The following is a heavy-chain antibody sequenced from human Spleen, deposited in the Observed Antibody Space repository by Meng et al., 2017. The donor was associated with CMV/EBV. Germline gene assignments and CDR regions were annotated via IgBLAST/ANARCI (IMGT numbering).Heavy chain of an antibody. D-gene: IGHD3-3*01. CDR3: ARGATIFGVVNWAFEY. CDR2: ISGSSSYK. CDR1: GLSFSSYS. J-gene: IGHJ4*02. Sequence: GGSLRLSCAASGLSFSSYSMNWVRQAPGKGLEWVSSISGSSSYKYYADSVKGRFTISRDNAKNSLYLQINSLRGEDTAVYYCARGATIFGVVNWAFEYWGQGTLVTVSS. V-gene: IGHV3-21*01.